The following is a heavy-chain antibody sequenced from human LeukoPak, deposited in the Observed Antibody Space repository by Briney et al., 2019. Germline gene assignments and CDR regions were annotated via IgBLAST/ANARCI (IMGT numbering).Heavy chain of an antibody. CDR3: ARDINSYYDFWSGNSNWFDP. Sequence: GSLRLSCSASGFPFSSYSLNWVRPAPGKGLGWVSSINNSNSYIYYADSVKGRFTISRDNAKNSLYLQMNSLRAEDTAVYYCARDINSYYDFWSGNSNWFDPWGQGTLVTVSS. D-gene: IGHD3-3*01. J-gene: IGHJ5*02. CDR1: GFPFSSYS. V-gene: IGHV3-21*01. CDR2: INNSNSYI.